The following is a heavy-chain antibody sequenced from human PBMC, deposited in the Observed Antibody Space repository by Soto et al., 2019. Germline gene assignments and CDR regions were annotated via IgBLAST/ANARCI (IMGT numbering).Heavy chain of an antibody. CDR1: GFTFSSYS. V-gene: IGHV3-21*01. J-gene: IGHJ5*02. CDR2: ISSSSSYI. D-gene: IGHD3-22*01. Sequence: GGSLRLSCAASGFTFSSYSMNWVRQAPGKGLEWVLSISSSSSYIYYADSVKGRFTISRDNAKNSLYLQMNSLRAEDTAVYYCAREPTYYYDSSGYKTWGQGTLVTVSS. CDR3: AREPTYYYDSSGYKT.